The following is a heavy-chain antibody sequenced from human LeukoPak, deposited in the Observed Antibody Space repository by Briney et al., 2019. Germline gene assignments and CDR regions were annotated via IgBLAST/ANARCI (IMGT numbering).Heavy chain of an antibody. CDR3: AKAPSCMIVVVTNFDY. V-gene: IGHV3-23*01. CDR1: GFTFSSYA. D-gene: IGHD3-22*01. J-gene: IGHJ4*02. CDR2: ISGSGGST. Sequence: GGSLRLSCAASGFTFSSYAMSWVRQAPGKGLEWVSAISGSGGSTYYADSVKSRFTISRDNSKNTLYLQMNSLRAEDTAVYYCAKAPSCMIVVVTNFDYWGQGTLVTVSS.